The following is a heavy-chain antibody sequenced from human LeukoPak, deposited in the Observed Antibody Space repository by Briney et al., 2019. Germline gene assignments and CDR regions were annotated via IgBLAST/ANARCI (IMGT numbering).Heavy chain of an antibody. CDR1: GGSISDYY. D-gene: IGHD1-26*01. CDR3: ARGEYEDLVDN. J-gene: IGHJ4*02. CDR2: LYYSGNT. Sequence: SETLSLTCTVSGGSISDYYWSWIRQPPVRGLEWIGYLYYSGNTNYNPSLKSRLTTSRDMAKNQFSLKLSSVTSADTAVYYCARGEYEDLVDNWGQGTLVTVSS. V-gene: IGHV4-59*01.